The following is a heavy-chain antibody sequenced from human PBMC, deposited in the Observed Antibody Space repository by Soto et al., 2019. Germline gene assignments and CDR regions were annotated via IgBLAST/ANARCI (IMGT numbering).Heavy chain of an antibody. V-gene: IGHV1-69*08. J-gene: IGHJ3*02. CDR1: GGTFSSYT. D-gene: IGHD2-15*01. Sequence: QVQLVQSGAEVKKPGSSVKVSCKASGGTFSSYTISWVRQAPGQGLEWMGRIIPILGIANYAQKFQGRVAITADKSTSTAYMELSSLRSADTAVYYCARDCSDGSCLPGDACDIWGQGTMVTVSS. CDR2: IIPILGIA. CDR3: ARDCSDGSCLPGDACDI.